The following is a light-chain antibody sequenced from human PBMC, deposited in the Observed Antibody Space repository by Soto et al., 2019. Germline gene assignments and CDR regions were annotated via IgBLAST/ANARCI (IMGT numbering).Light chain of an antibody. CDR2: GAS. V-gene: IGKV3-15*01. J-gene: IGKJ4*01. CDR3: QQYHNWPPGLT. Sequence: EVVMTQSPATLSVSPGERVTLSCTASQSVSGNLAWYQLKPGQAPRLLIHGASTRATDIPARFSGSGSGTEFTLTITSLQSEDFAVYYCQQYHNWPPGLTFGGGTRVEIK. CDR1: QSVSGN.